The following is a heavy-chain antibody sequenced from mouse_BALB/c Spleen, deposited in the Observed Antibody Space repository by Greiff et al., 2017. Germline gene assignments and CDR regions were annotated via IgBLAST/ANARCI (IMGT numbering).Heavy chain of an antibody. D-gene: IGHD2-4*01. V-gene: IGHV1-7*01. CDR1: GYTFTSYW. CDR3: ARGTMITNGYFDV. CDR2: INPSTGYT. Sequence: QVQLKQSGAELAKPGASVKMSCKASGYTFTSYWMHWVKQRPGQGLEWIGYINPSTGYTEYNQKFKDKATLTADKSSSTAYMQLSSLTSEDSAVYYCARGTMITNGYFDVWAQGPRSPSPQ. J-gene: IGHJ1*01.